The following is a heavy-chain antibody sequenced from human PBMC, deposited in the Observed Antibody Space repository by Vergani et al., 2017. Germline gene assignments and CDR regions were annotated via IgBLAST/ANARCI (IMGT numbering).Heavy chain of an antibody. CDR3: ARSPSYCSSTSCYYYGMDV. J-gene: IGHJ6*02. V-gene: IGHV4-59*11. Sequence: QVQLQESGPGLVKPSETLSLTCTVSGGSISSHYWSWIRQPPGKGLEWIGYIYYSGSTNYNPSLKSRVTISVDTSKNQCSLKLSSVTAADTAVYYCARSPSYCSSTSCYYYGMDVWGQGTTVTVSS. D-gene: IGHD2-2*01. CDR1: GGSISSHY. CDR2: IYYSGST.